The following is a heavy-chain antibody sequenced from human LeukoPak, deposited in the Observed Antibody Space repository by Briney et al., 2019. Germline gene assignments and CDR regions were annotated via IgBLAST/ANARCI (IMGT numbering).Heavy chain of an antibody. CDR1: GFTFSSYG. J-gene: IGHJ6*03. CDR2: IRYDGSNK. Sequence: PGGSLRLSCAASGFTFSSYGMHWVRQAPGKGLGWVAFIRYDGSNKYYADSGKGRFTISKDNSKNTLYLQMNSLRAEDTAVYNCAKGDFYGSGRDYYYYMDVWGKGTTVTISS. D-gene: IGHD3-10*01. CDR3: AKGDFYGSGRDYYYYMDV. V-gene: IGHV3-30*02.